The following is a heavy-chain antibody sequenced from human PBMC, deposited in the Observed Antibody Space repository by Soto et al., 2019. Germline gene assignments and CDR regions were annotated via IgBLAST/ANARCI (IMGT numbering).Heavy chain of an antibody. CDR3: ARVPDR. J-gene: IGHJ4*02. Sequence: SSETLCVTWGVAGGSISSGGYSWSWIRQPPGKGLEWIGYIYHSGSTYYNPSLKSRVTISVDRSKNQFSLKLSSVTAADTAVYYCARVPDRWGQGTLVTVS. CDR1: GGSISSGGYS. D-gene: IGHD2-2*01. V-gene: IGHV4-30-2*01. CDR2: IYHSGST.